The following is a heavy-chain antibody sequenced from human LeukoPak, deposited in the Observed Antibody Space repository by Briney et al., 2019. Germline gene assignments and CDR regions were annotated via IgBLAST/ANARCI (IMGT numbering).Heavy chain of an antibody. CDR3: ARVDTAMADAFDI. V-gene: IGHV4-34*01. CDR1: GGSLSGYY. Sequence: SETLSLTCAVYGGSLSGYYWSWIRHPPGKGREWIGEINHSGSTNYNPSLKSRVTISVDTSKNQFSLKLSSVTAADTAVYYCARVDTAMADAFDIWGQETMVTVSS. D-gene: IGHD5-18*01. J-gene: IGHJ3*02. CDR2: INHSGST.